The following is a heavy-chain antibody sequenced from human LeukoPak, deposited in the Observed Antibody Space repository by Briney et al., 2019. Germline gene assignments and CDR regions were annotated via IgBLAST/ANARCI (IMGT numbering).Heavy chain of an antibody. V-gene: IGHV1-18*01. Sequence: ASVKVSCKASGYTFTSYGISWVRQAPGQGLEWMGWISGYNGYTHYAHNLQGRVTMTTDTSTSTAYMELRSLRSDDTAVYYCARVGIAVAGLPYYFDYWGQGTLVTVSS. D-gene: IGHD6-19*01. CDR2: ISGYNGYT. J-gene: IGHJ4*02. CDR1: GYTFTSYG. CDR3: ARVGIAVAGLPYYFDY.